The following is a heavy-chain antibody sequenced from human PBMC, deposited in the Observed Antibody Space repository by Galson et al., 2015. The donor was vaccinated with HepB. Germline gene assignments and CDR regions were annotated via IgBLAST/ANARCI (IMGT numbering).Heavy chain of an antibody. D-gene: IGHD3-10*01. Sequence: SLRLSCAASGFISSMYWMNWVRQAPGKGLEWVANIQEDGSEKNYVASVKGRFTISRDNAKNSLYLQMNSQRAEDTAVYYCARVKRGEWYSYYYYGMDVWGQGTTVTVSS. CDR3: ARVKRGEWYSYYYYGMDV. J-gene: IGHJ6*02. CDR1: GFISSMYW. V-gene: IGHV3-7*05. CDR2: IQEDGSEK.